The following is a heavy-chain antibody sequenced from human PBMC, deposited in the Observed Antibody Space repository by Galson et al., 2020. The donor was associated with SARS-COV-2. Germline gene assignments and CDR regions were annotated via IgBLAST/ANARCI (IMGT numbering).Heavy chain of an antibody. J-gene: IGHJ5*02. CDR2: ISGSGGNT. V-gene: IGHV3-23*01. D-gene: IGHD3-22*01. CDR3: AKDTDISGSDNWFDP. CDR1: GFTFLYYA. Sequence: GESLKISCAASGFTFLYYALTWVRPAPGKGLEWVSTISGSGGNTHYADSVKGRFTISRDNSKDTLYLQMDSLRGEDTAIYYCAKDTDISGSDNWFDPWGQGTLVTVSS.